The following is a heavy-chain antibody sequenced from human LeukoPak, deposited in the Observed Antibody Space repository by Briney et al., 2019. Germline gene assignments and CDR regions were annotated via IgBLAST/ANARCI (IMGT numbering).Heavy chain of an antibody. V-gene: IGHV4-34*01. CDR3: ARGGGYCTNNVCPPWFDP. CDR2: INHSGST. J-gene: IGHJ5*02. D-gene: IGHD2-8*01. Sequence: SETLSLTCSVYGGSFSGFYWNWIRQPPGKGLEWIGEINHSGSTHYSPSLKSRLSISVDPSKNQFSLKLSSVAAADTAVYYCARGGGYCTNNVCPPWFDPWGQGALVTVSS. CDR1: GGSFSGFY.